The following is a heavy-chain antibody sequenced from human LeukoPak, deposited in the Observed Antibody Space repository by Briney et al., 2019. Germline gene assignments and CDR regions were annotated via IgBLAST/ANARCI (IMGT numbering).Heavy chain of an antibody. D-gene: IGHD1-26*01. CDR1: GYTFTSYG. Sequence: VASVKVSCKASGYTFTSYGISWVRQAPGQGLEGMGWISAYNGNTNYAQKLQGRVTMTTDTSTSTAYMELRSLRSDDTAVYYCARDWDETYYYYGMDVWGQGTTVTVSS. J-gene: IGHJ6*02. V-gene: IGHV1-18*01. CDR3: ARDWDETYYYYGMDV. CDR2: ISAYNGNT.